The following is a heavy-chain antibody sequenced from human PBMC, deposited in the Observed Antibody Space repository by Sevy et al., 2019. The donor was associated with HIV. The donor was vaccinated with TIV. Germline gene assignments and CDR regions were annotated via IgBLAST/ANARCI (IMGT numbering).Heavy chain of an antibody. Sequence: GGSLRLSCAASGFTFSRFGMNWVRQAPGKGLEWVARISSDGNDYAESVKGRFTIYRDNSKNTLHLQMNSLKTEDTAIYYCAKGKYHVDYWGHGTLVTVSS. CDR2: ISSDGN. CDR3: AKGKYHVDY. V-gene: IGHV3-30*18. CDR1: GFTFSRFG. J-gene: IGHJ4*01.